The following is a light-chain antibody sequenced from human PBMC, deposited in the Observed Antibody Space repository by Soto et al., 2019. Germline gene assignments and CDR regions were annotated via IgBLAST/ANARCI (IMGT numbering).Light chain of an antibody. J-gene: IGLJ1*01. CDR3: QSFDAGVSGYV. CDR2: AVS. Sequence: QSALTQPRSVSGSPGQSVTISCTGTNSDVGGYNFVSWYQQLPGKAPKLMISAVSQRPSGVPDRFSGSKSGTSASLAITGLQAEDEAEYYCQSFDAGVSGYVFGPGTKLTVL. V-gene: IGLV2-11*01. CDR1: NSDVGGYNF.